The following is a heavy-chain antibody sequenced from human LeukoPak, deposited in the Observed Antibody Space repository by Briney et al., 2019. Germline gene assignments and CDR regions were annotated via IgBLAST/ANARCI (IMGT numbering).Heavy chain of an antibody. CDR3: ARVELGYDYVWGSYRYVSYMDV. Sequence: GGSLRLSCAASGFTFSSYAMSWVRQAPGKGLEWVSAISGSGGSTYYADSVKGRFTISRGNSKNTLYLQMNSLRAEDTAVYYCARVELGYDYVWGSYRYVSYMDVWGKGTTVTVSS. V-gene: IGHV3-23*01. CDR2: ISGSGGST. CDR1: GFTFSSYA. D-gene: IGHD3-16*02. J-gene: IGHJ6*03.